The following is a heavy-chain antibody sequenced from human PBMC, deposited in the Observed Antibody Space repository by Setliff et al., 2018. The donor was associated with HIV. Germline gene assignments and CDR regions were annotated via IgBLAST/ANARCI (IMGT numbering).Heavy chain of an antibody. J-gene: IGHJ4*02. CDR2: IYYNGNI. CDR3: VRHLSEMAMVDH. CDR1: GNSIGSGYY. V-gene: IGHV4-38-2*01. Sequence: SETLSLTCAVSGNSIGSGYYWGWIRQPPGKGLGWIASIYYNGNIYYNPSLKSRVTITMDTSKNQFSLKLSSVTAADTAVYSCVRHLSEMAMVDHWGQGTLVTVS.